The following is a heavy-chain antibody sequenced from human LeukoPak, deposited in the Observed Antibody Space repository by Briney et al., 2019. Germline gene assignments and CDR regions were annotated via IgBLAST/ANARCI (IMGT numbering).Heavy chain of an antibody. V-gene: IGHV1-2*02. Sequence: EASVKVSCKASGYTFTGYYMHGVRQAPGQGLEWMGWINPNSGGTNYAQKFQGRVTMTRDTSISTAYMELSRLRSDDTAVYYCARGSRYYSSSWLAYDYWGQGTLVTVSS. CDR2: INPNSGGT. CDR3: ARGSRYYSSSWLAYDY. J-gene: IGHJ4*02. CDR1: GYTFTGYY. D-gene: IGHD6-13*01.